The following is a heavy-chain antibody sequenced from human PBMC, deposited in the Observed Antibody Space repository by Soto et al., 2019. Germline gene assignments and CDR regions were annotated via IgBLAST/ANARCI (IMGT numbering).Heavy chain of an antibody. Sequence: EVQLLGSGGGLVQPGGSLRLSCVGSGFPFSTYWMNWVRQAPGKGLEWVANINPDGNVGTYVDSVRGRFTTSRDNAKNSLYLQINSLRADDTAVYFCAGWGGHVYNYWGQGIMVTVSS. V-gene: IGHV3-7*03. CDR1: GFPFSTYW. J-gene: IGHJ4*02. CDR3: AGWGGHVYNY. D-gene: IGHD3-16*01. CDR2: INPDGNVG.